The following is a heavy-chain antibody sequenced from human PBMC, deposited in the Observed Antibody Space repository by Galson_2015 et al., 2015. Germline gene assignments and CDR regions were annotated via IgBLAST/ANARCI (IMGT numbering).Heavy chain of an antibody. CDR1: GASISSYY. CDR3: ARRRDYFDY. Sequence: ETLSLPCTVSGASISSYYWSWVRPPPGKGLEWIGYIYHSGTTNYNPSLKSRVTISVDTSKNQFSLKLSSVTAADTAVYYCARRRDYFDYWGQGTLVTVSS. CDR2: IYHSGTT. V-gene: IGHV4-59*01. J-gene: IGHJ4*02.